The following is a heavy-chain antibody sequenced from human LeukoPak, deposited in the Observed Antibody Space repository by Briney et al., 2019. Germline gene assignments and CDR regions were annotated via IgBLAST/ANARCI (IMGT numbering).Heavy chain of an antibody. CDR1: GYTFTSYG. J-gene: IGHJ4*02. Sequence: ASVKVSCKASGYTFTSYGISWVRQAPGQGLEWMGWISAYNGNTNYAQKLQGRVTMTTDTSTSTAYMELRSLRSDDTAVYYCARDPGGNYYDSSGYSDWGQGTLVTVSS. CDR3: ARDPGGNYYDSSGYSD. D-gene: IGHD3-22*01. V-gene: IGHV1-18*01. CDR2: ISAYNGNT.